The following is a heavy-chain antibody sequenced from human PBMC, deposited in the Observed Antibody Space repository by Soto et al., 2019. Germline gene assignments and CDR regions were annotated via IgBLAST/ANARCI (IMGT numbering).Heavy chain of an antibody. J-gene: IGHJ4*02. CDR2: INHSGST. D-gene: IGHD3-10*01. CDR1: GGSFSGYY. Sequence: QVQLQQWGAGLLKPSETLSLTCAVYGGSFSGYYWSWIRQPPGKGLEWIGEINHSGSTNYNPSLTSRVTISVDTSKSHFSLTLSSVTAADTAVYYCARSITMVRADSDYWGQGPLVTVSS. CDR3: ARSITMVRADSDY. V-gene: IGHV4-34*01.